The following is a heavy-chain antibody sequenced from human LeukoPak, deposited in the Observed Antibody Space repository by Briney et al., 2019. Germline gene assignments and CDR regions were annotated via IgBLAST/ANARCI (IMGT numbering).Heavy chain of an antibody. Sequence: GRSLRLSCAASGFTFSSYGMNWVRQAPGKGLEWVAVIWYDGSNKYYADSVKGRFTISRDNSKNTLYLQMNSLRAEDTAVYYCAIANPKNSFDIWGQRTMVTVSS. V-gene: IGHV3-33*01. CDR2: IWYDGSNK. J-gene: IGHJ3*02. D-gene: IGHD2/OR15-2a*01. CDR3: AIANPKNSFDI. CDR1: GFTFSSYG.